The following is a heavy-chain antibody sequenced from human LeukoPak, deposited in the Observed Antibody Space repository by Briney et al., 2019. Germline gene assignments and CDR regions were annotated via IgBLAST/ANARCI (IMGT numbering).Heavy chain of an antibody. V-gene: IGHV3-21*01. Sequence: PGGSLRLSCAASGFTFSSYSMNWVRQAPGKGLEWASSISSSSSYIYYADSVKGRFTISRDNAKNSLYLQMDSLRAEDTAVYYCARDGSSSSVFDYWGQGTLVTVSS. CDR1: GFTFSSYS. D-gene: IGHD6-6*01. J-gene: IGHJ4*02. CDR2: ISSSSSYI. CDR3: ARDGSSSSVFDY.